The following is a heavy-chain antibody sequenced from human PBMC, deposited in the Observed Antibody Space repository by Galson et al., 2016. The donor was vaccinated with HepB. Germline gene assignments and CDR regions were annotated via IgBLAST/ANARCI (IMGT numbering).Heavy chain of an antibody. CDR3: ARDVARRNNFGAKSPDS. V-gene: IGHV4-59*01. CDR1: GGSISSYY. Sequence: ETLSLTCAVSGGSISSYYWSWIRQPPGKGLEWIGYIYSSGSTNYNPSLKSRVTISVDTSKNQFSLKLSSVTAADTALYYCARDVARRNNFGAKSPDSWGQGTLVTVSS. CDR2: IYSSGST. J-gene: IGHJ5*01. D-gene: IGHD4-17*01.